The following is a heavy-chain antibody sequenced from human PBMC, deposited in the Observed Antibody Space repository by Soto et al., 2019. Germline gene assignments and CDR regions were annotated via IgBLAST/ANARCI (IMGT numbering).Heavy chain of an antibody. J-gene: IGHJ5*02. Sequence: QVRLEQSGPEVKKPGSSVRVSCQASGGALTSYPIHWVRQAPGQGLEWMGVIDPMFDTSNLAEKFKARVTLTADASTKTVYMDLTGLRSDDTAVYFCATYPRPYNWIDIWGRGTLLTVSS. CDR3: ATYPRPYNWIDI. CDR2: IDPMFDTS. CDR1: GGALTSYP. V-gene: IGHV1-69*01. D-gene: IGHD2-21*01.